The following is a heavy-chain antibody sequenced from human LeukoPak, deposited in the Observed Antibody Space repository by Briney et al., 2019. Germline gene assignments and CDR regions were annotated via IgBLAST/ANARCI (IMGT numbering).Heavy chain of an antibody. CDR1: GFTFSDFW. D-gene: IGHD2-8*01. CDR2: INQDGSEN. Sequence: PGGSLRLSCAASGFTFSDFWMGWVRQAPGKGLEWVANINQDGSENYYVDSVKGRFTISRDNAKNSLYLQMNSLRAEDTALYYCARGGFGYVYFDYWGQGSLVTVSS. CDR3: ARGGFGYVYFDY. J-gene: IGHJ4*02. V-gene: IGHV3-7*01.